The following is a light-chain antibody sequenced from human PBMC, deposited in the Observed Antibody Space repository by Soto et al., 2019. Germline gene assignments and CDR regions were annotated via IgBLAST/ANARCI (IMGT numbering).Light chain of an antibody. CDR3: QQYNNWSPLT. CDR1: QSVSSN. Sequence: EIVMTQSPATLSVSPGESATLSCRASQSVSSNLAWYQQKPGQAPRLLIYGASTRATGIPARFSGSGSGTEFTLTISSLQSEDFAVYYCQQYNNWSPLTFGRGTKVETK. V-gene: IGKV3-15*01. J-gene: IGKJ4*01. CDR2: GAS.